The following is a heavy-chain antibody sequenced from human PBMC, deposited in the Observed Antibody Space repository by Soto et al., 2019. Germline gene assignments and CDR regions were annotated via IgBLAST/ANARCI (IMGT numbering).Heavy chain of an antibody. D-gene: IGHD3-22*01. CDR1: GYTFTSYG. V-gene: IGHV1-18*01. CDR2: ISACNGNT. J-gene: IGHJ1*01. CDR3: ARDRYASYYDSSGYVCQH. Sequence: QVQLVQSGAEVKKPGASVKVSCKASGYTFTSYGISWVRQAPGQGLEWMGWISACNGNTNYAQKLQGRVTMTTDTSTSTAYMELRSLRSDDTAVYYCARDRYASYYDSSGYVCQHLGQGTLVTVSS.